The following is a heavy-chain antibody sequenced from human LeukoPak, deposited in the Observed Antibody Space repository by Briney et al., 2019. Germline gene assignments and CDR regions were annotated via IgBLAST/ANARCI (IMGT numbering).Heavy chain of an antibody. CDR3: ARVVVAAQYYFDY. D-gene: IGHD2-15*01. J-gene: IGHJ4*02. CDR1: GYTFTGYY. V-gene: IGHV1-2*02. CDR2: INPNSGGT. Sequence: ASVKVSCKASGYTFTGYYMHWVRQAPGQGLEWMGWINPNSGGTNYAQKFQGRVTMTRDTSISTAYMEVSRLRSDDTAVYYCARVVVAAQYYFDYWGQGTLVTVSS.